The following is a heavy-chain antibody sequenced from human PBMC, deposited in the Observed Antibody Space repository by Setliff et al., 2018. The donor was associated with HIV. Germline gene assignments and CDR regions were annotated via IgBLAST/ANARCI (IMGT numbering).Heavy chain of an antibody. Sequence: PSQTLSLTCAVYGGSFSGYYWTWIRQPPGRGLEWIGEIIHSGGTNYNRSLKSRVTISVDTSKNQFSLKPSSWTAADTAVYYCARVVITMVRGVISAWFDPWGQGTLVTVSS. CDR3: ARVVITMVRGVISAWFDP. J-gene: IGHJ5*02. V-gene: IGHV4-34*12. CDR2: IIHSGGT. D-gene: IGHD3-10*01. CDR1: GGSFSGYY.